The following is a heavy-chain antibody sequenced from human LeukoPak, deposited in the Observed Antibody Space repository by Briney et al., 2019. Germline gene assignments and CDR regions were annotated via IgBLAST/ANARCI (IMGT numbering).Heavy chain of an antibody. CDR2: IYYSGST. J-gene: IGHJ4*02. CDR3: ARGGGYSSGPAY. CDR1: GGSISSGDYY. V-gene: IGHV4-30-4*02. Sequence: SETLSLTCTVSGGSISSGDYYWSWIRQPPGKGLEWIGYIYYSGSTYYNPSLKSRVTISVDTSRNQFSLKLSSVTPADTAVYFCARGGGYSSGPAYWGQGTLVTVSS. D-gene: IGHD6-19*01.